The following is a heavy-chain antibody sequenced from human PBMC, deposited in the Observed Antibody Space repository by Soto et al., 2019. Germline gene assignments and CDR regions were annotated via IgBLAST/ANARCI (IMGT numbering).Heavy chain of an antibody. V-gene: IGHV1-69*01. CDR3: AREPTGYCSGGSCYDY. D-gene: IGHD2-15*01. CDR1: GGTFSSYA. CDR2: IIPIFGTA. Sequence: QVPLVQSGAEVKKPGSSVKVSCKASGGTFSSYAISWVRQAPGQGLEWMGGIIPIFGTANYAQKFQARVTITADESTSTAYMELSSLRSEDTAVYYCAREPTGYCSGGSCYDYWGQGSLVTVSS. J-gene: IGHJ4*02.